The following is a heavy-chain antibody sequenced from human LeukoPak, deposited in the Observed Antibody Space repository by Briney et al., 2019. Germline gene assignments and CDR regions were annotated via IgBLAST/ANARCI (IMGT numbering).Heavy chain of an antibody. CDR1: GGSISSYY. CDR2: IYNSGST. D-gene: IGHD2-15*01. J-gene: IGHJ5*02. V-gene: IGHV4-4*07. CDR3: ARDSKGYCSGGSCYSIAYWFDP. Sequence: SETLSLTCTVSGGSISSYYWSWIRQPAGKGLEWIGRIYNSGSTNYNPSLKSRVTMSVDTSKNQFSLKLSSVTAADTAVYYCARDSKGYCSGGSCYSIAYWFDPWGQGTLVTVSS.